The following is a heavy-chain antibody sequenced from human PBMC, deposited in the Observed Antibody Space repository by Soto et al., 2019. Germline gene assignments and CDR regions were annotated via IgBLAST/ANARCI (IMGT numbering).Heavy chain of an antibody. Sequence: QVQLVESGGGVVQPGRSLRLSCAGSGFSFNSYTMHWVRQAPGKGLEWVALISFDSSNNYYADSVKGRFSISRDNSKNTVFLQMDSLRPDDTVLYYCASDRLRLGELSLIGYFDYWGQGTLVTVSS. CDR1: GFSFNSYT. V-gene: IGHV3-30*01. J-gene: IGHJ4*02. CDR2: ISFDSSNN. D-gene: IGHD3-16*02. CDR3: ASDRLRLGELSLIGYFDY.